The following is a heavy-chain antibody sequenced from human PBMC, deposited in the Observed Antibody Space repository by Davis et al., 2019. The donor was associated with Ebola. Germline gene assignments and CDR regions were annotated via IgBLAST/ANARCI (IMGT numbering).Heavy chain of an antibody. CDR2: ICGSGGST. CDR1: GFTFRSYA. J-gene: IGHJ4*02. Sequence: GSLKIPRATPGFTFRSYAMSWVRQAPGKGLEWVSGICGSGGSTKGRFIISRDNSKHTLYLQMNSLRAEDTATYYCARYCIYTDCSYFDWWGQGTLVTVSS. D-gene: IGHD2-21*01. V-gene: IGHV3-23*01. CDR3: ARYCIYTDCSYFDW.